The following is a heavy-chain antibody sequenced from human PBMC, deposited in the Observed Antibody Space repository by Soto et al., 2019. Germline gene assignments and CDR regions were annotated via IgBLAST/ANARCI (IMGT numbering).Heavy chain of an antibody. J-gene: IGHJ6*02. CDR3: VKKKITAVGILFDGRDV. CDR2: ISYDGSNK. V-gene: IGHV3-30*18. Sequence: GGSLRLSCAASGFTFSSYGMHWVRQAPGKGLEWVAVISYDGSNKYYADSVKGRFTISRDNSKNTLYLQMISLRAEDTAVYYCVKKKITAVGILFDGRDVWGQGPRVTVSS. D-gene: IGHD6-19*01. CDR1: GFTFSSYG.